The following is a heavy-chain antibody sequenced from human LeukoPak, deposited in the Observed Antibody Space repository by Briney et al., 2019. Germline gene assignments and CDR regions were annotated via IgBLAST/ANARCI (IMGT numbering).Heavy chain of an antibody. CDR3: AKGARGDTVTSIVGLNWFDP. V-gene: IGHV3-30*18. J-gene: IGHJ5*02. D-gene: IGHD4-17*01. Sequence: PGGSLRLSCAASGITSRSYGMHRVRQAPGKGLEWVAVISYDGSHKYYADSVKGRFSISRDNSKNTLYLQMNSLRADDTAVYYCAKGARGDTVTSIVGLNWFDPWGQGTLVTVSS. CDR2: ISYDGSHK. CDR1: GITSRSYG.